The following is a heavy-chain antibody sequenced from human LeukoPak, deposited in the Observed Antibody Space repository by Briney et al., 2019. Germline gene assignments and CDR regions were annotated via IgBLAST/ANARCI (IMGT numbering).Heavy chain of an antibody. J-gene: IGHJ3*01. CDR3: ARDIQLST. CDR1: GFTFSDSA. CDR2: ISFSGVNS. V-gene: IGHV3-23*01. D-gene: IGHD5-24*01. Sequence: PGGSLRLSCAASGFTFSDSAMTWVRQAPGKGLDWVSLISFSGVNSYYADSVKGRFTISRDNSKDTLFLQMNSLRAEDTAIYYCARDIQLSTWGLGTMVTVSS.